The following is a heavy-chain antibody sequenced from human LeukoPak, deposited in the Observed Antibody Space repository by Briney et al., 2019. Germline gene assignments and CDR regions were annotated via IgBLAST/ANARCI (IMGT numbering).Heavy chain of an antibody. J-gene: IGHJ4*02. CDR1: GGSISSYY. V-gene: IGHV4-59*12. Sequence: SETLSLTCTVSGGSISSYYWSWIRQPPGKGLEWIGYIYYSGSTNYNPSLKSRVTISVDTSKNQFSLKLSSVTAADTAVYYCARPIRAARTPYYWGQGTLVTVSS. CDR3: ARPIRAARTPYY. D-gene: IGHD6-6*01. CDR2: IYYSGST.